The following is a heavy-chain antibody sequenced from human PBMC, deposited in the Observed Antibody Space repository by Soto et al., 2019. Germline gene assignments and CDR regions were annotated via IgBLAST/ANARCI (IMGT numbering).Heavy chain of an antibody. CDR3: ARGGGRGLQPYYYYGMDV. V-gene: IGHV1-69*01. D-gene: IGHD1-26*01. CDR1: GGTFSSYA. J-gene: IGHJ6*02. CDR2: IIPIFGTA. Sequence: QVQLVQSGAEVKKPGSSVKVSCKASGGTFSSYAISWVRQAPGQGLEWMGGIIPIFGTANYAQKFQGRVTITADESTSTAYMELSSLRSEDTAVYYCARGGGRGLQPYYYYGMDVWGQGTTVTVSS.